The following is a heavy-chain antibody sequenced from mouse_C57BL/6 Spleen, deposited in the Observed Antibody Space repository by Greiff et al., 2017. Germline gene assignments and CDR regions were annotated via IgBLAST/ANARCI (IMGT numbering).Heavy chain of an antibody. Sequence: VQLQESGAELVKPGASVKLSCKASGYTFTEYTIHWVKQRSGQGLAWIGWFYPGSGSIKYTAKFKDKATLPADKSSSTDYMELSRLTSEDSAVYCCARHEDNDFSMDYWGQGTSVTVSS. CDR1: GYTFTEYT. J-gene: IGHJ4*01. CDR2: FYPGSGSI. V-gene: IGHV1-62-2*01. CDR3: ARHEDNDFSMDY.